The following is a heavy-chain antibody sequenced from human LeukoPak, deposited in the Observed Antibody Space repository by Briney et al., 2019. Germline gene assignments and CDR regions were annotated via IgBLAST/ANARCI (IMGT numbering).Heavy chain of an antibody. J-gene: IGHJ2*01. CDR3: ARKSSTGGFGGYEVWYFDL. Sequence: SETLSLTCTVSGGSISSYYWHWIRQPPGKGLEWIGYIYYSGSSNYNPSLKSRVSISVDTSKNQFSLKLSSVTAADTALYYCARKSSTGGFGGYEVWYFDLWGRGTLVTVSS. V-gene: IGHV4-59*08. CDR1: GGSISSYY. D-gene: IGHD5-12*01. CDR2: IYYSGSS.